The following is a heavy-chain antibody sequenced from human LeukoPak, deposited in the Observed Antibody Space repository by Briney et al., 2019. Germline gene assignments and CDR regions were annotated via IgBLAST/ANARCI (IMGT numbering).Heavy chain of an antibody. CDR3: ARLLDNDISGDPDTFDV. D-gene: IGHD3-22*01. CDR1: GGSLSGHH. Sequence: SEALSLTCTVSGGSLSGHHWSWIRQPPGKRLEWIGYVSYTGRTKYNPSLQSRVTISIDTSKSQFSLKLTSVTSADTAVYSCARLLDNDISGDPDTFDVWGQGTTVIVSS. J-gene: IGHJ3*01. V-gene: IGHV4-59*11. CDR2: VSYTGRT.